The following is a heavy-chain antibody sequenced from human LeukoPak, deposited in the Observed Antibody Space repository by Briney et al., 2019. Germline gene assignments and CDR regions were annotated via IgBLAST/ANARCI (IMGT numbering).Heavy chain of an antibody. CDR3: AAGALVRGDTRYYFDY. CDR2: IVVGSGNT. D-gene: IGHD3-10*01. CDR1: GFAFTSSA. J-gene: IGHJ4*02. V-gene: IGHV1-58*01. Sequence: GASVKVSCKASGFAFTSSAVQWVRQARGQRLEWIGWIVVGSGNTNYAQKFQERVTITRDMSTSTAYMELSSLRSEDTAVCYCAAGALVRGDTRYYFDYWGQGTLVTVSS.